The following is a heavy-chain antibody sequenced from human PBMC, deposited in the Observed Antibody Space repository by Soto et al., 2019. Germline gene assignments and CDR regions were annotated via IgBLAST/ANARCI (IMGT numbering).Heavy chain of an antibody. D-gene: IGHD2-15*01. Sequence: PGGSLRLSCEGFGFNFEDYAMHWIRQAPGKGLEWVSGINWNGGITGYADSVKGRFTVSRDNANNSLHLEMSSLKTEDTALYYCARGRGALTVVSNWFDPWGQGTPVTVSS. CDR2: INWNGGIT. J-gene: IGHJ5*02. CDR1: GFNFEDYA. CDR3: ARGRGALTVVSNWFDP. V-gene: IGHV3-9*01.